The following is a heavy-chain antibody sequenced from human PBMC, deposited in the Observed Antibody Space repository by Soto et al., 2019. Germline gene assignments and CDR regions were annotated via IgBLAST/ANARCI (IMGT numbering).Heavy chain of an antibody. CDR3: ARHFPHPLVAVRGVGPIYYYYYMDV. J-gene: IGHJ6*03. CDR1: GGSISSYY. CDR2: IYYSGST. D-gene: IGHD3-10*01. Sequence: PSETLSLTCTVSGGSISSYYWSWIRQPPGKGLEWIGYIYYSGSTNYNPSLKSRVTISADTSKNQFSLKLSSVTAADTAVYYCARHFPHPLVAVRGVGPIYYYYYMDVWGKGTTVTLSS. V-gene: IGHV4-59*08.